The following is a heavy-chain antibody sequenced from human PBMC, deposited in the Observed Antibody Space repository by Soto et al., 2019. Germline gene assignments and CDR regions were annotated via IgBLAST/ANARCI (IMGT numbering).Heavy chain of an antibody. D-gene: IGHD3-22*01. Sequence: PGGPLRLSCAASGFTFSAYGVHWVRQAPGKGLESVSLIPQDTTDKYYTESVKGRFTISRDNSKNTLYLQMNSLSAEDTAVYYCAIGPNYDSSGYYFDYWGQGT. CDR2: IPQDTTDK. V-gene: IGHV3-30*03. J-gene: IGHJ4*02. CDR1: GFTFSAYG. CDR3: AIGPNYDSSGYYFDY.